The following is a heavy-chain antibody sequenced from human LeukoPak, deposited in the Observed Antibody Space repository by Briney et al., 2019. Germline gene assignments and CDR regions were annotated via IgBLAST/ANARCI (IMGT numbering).Heavy chain of an antibody. V-gene: IGHV4-4*02. J-gene: IGHJ4*02. CDR2: VYQSGTT. D-gene: IGHD5-18*01. CDR1: GGSISSTNW. CDR3: ARSRGYSSRAFDY. Sequence: PSGTLSLTCAVSGGSISSTNWWTWVRQPPGKGLEWIGDVYQSGTTHYNPSLENRVTISIDKSNNQFSLTLTSVTAADTAVYYCARSRGYSSRAFDYWGQGTLVAVSS.